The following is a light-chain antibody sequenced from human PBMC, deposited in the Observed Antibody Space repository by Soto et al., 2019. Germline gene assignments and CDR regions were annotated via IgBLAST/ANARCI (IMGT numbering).Light chain of an antibody. Sequence: QSVLTQPASVSGSPGQSITISCTGTSSDVGSYNLVSWYQHHPGKAPKFMIYEGTKRPSGVSNRFSGSKSGNTASLTISGLQAEDEADYFCTSPTPGSLYVFGTGTKVTVL. CDR3: TSPTPGSLYV. J-gene: IGLJ1*01. CDR1: SSDVGSYNL. V-gene: IGLV2-14*02. CDR2: EGT.